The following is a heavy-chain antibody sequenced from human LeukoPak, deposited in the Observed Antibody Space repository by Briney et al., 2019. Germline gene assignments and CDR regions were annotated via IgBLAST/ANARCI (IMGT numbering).Heavy chain of an antibody. V-gene: IGHV1-69*01. Sequence: SVKVSCKASGGTFNSYALRWVRQAPGQGLEWMGGIIPIFGTADCAQKFQGRVTITADESTNTAYMELSSLRSEDTAVYYCAGRLWFGELLPYNWFDPWGQGTLVTVSS. CDR3: AGRLWFGELLPYNWFDP. J-gene: IGHJ5*02. D-gene: IGHD3-10*01. CDR1: GGTFNSYA. CDR2: IIPIFGTA.